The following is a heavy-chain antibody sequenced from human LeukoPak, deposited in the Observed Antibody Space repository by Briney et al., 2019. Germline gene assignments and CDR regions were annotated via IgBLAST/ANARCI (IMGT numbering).Heavy chain of an antibody. V-gene: IGHV1-24*01. CDR3: ATVLLLDYSDVRALDF. CDR1: GYTLTELS. CDR2: FDPEDAEP. D-gene: IGHD4-17*01. Sequence: ASVKVSCKVSGYTLTELSIHWVRQAPEKGLEWMGGFDPEDAEPLSALKFHGRLTMTEDSSTDTAYMELSSLRSEDTAMYYCATVLLLDYSDVRALDFWGQGTLVTVSS. J-gene: IGHJ4*02.